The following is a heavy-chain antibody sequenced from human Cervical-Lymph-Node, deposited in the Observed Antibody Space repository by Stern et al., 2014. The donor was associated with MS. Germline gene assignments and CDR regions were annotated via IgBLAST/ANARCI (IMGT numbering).Heavy chain of an antibody. CDR3: AAGSSSWYYFDY. CDR2: IGVGSGTT. D-gene: IGHD6-13*01. J-gene: IGHJ4*02. Sequence: QLVQSGPEVKKPGTSVKVSCKASGFTFTSSAVQWVRQARGQRLEWIGGIGVGSGTTNYAQKFQERFTITRDMSTSTAYMELSSLRSEDTAVYYCAAGSSSWYYFDYWGQGTLVTVSS. CDR1: GFTFTSSA. V-gene: IGHV1-58*01.